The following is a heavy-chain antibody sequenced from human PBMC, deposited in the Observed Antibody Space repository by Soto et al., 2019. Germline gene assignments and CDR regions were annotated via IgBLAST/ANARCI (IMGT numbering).Heavy chain of an antibody. CDR2: IYYSGNT. V-gene: IGHV4-59*01. D-gene: IGHD3-22*01. Sequence: GTLSLTCTVSGGSISTYYWSWIRQSPGKGLEWIGYIYYSGNTNYNPSLKSRVTISVDTSKNQFSLKMRSVTAADTAVYYCARVGSGSFDYWGQGALVTVSS. J-gene: IGHJ4*02. CDR1: GGSISTYY. CDR3: ARVGSGSFDY.